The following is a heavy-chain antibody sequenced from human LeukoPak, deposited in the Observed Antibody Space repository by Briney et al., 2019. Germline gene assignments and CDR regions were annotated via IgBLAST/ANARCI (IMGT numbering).Heavy chain of an antibody. J-gene: IGHJ6*02. V-gene: IGHV4-59*01. Sequence: SETLSLTCAVYGGSFSGYYWSWIRQPPGKGLEWIGYISYSGGTNFNPSLKSRVTMSVDTSKNQFSLKLSPVTAADTAVYYCARGGGYSYDSSGYYPSGMDVWGQGTTVTVPS. CDR2: ISYSGGT. D-gene: IGHD3-22*01. CDR1: GGSFSGYY. CDR3: ARGGGYSYDSSGYYPSGMDV.